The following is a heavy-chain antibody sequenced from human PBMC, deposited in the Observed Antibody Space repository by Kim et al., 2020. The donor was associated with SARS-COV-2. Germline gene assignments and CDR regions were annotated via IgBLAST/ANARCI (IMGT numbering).Heavy chain of an antibody. V-gene: IGHV4-34*01. CDR2: INHSGST. CDR3: ARGVSGTTVVTLGLGYYYYYGMDV. Sequence: SETLSLTCAVYGGSFSGYYWSWIRQPLGKGLEWIGEINHSGSTNYNPSLKSRVTISVDTSKNQFSLKLSSVTAADTAVYYCARGVSGTTVVTLGLGYYYYYGMDVWGQGTTVTVSS. D-gene: IGHD4-17*01. CDR1: GGSFSGYY. J-gene: IGHJ6*02.